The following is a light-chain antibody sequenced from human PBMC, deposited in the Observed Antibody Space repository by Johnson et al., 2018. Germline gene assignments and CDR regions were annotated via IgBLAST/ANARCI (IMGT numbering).Light chain of an antibody. J-gene: IGLJ1*01. CDR3: GTWDSSLSAGNV. V-gene: IGLV1-51*02. CDR2: ENN. CDR1: SSNIGNNY. Sequence: QSVLTQPPSVSAAPGQKVTISCSGSSSNIGNNYVSWYQQLPGTAPKLLIYENNKRPSGIPDRFSGSKSGTSATLGITGLQTGDAADYYCGTWDSSLSAGNVFGTGTKVHVL.